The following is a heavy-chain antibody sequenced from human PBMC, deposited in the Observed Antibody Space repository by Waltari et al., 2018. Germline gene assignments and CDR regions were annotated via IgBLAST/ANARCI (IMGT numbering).Heavy chain of an antibody. CDR1: GFTFSSYW. V-gene: IGHV3-74*01. D-gene: IGHD5-12*01. CDR2: INRDGSST. J-gene: IGHJ4*02. CDR3: VRSKDGYNLVADY. Sequence: EVQLVESGGGLVQTGGSLRLSCAASGFTFSSYWMHWVRQAPGKGLVWVSRINRDGSSTSYADSVKGRFTISRDNAKNTLYLQMNSLRAEDTAVYYCVRSKDGYNLVADYWGQGSLVTVSS.